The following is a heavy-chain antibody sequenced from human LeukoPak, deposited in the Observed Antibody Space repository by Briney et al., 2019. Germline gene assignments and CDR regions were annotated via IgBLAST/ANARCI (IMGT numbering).Heavy chain of an antibody. CDR3: EKLLGSSSWNYNWFDP. CDR1: GFTFSSYA. CDR2: ISGSGGST. J-gene: IGHJ5*02. D-gene: IGHD6-6*01. Sequence: GGSLRLSCAASGFTFSSYAMSWVRQAPGKGLEWVSAISGSGGSTYYADSVKGRFTISRDNSKNTLYLQMHSLRAEDTAVYYCEKLLGSSSWNYNWFDPWGQGTLVTVSS. V-gene: IGHV3-23*01.